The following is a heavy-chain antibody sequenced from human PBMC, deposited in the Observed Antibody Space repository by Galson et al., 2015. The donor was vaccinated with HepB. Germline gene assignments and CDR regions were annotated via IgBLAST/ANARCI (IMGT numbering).Heavy chain of an antibody. CDR3: ARGYSSMWYSGLGY. V-gene: IGHV3-53*01. Sequence: SLRLSCAASGFGVSSHYMSWVRQAPGKGLECVSVIYIAGNTYYADSVKDRFTISSDNSKNKLYLQMNSLRAEDTAMYYWARGYSSMWYSGLGYWGQGTLVTVSS. CDR2: IYIAGNT. J-gene: IGHJ4*02. D-gene: IGHD6-13*01. CDR1: GFGVSSHY.